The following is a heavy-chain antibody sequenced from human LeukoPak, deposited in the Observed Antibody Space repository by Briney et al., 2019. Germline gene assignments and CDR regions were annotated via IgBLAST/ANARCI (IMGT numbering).Heavy chain of an antibody. CDR1: GYTFTSYG. CDR2: ISAYNGNT. V-gene: IGHV1-18*01. J-gene: IGHJ5*02. D-gene: IGHD5-18*01. Sequence: ASVKVSCKASGYTFTSYGISWVRQAPGQGLEWMGWISAYNGNTNYAQKLQGRVTMTTDTSTSTAYMELRSLRSDDTAVYYCARGSTDTAMVIGGHWFDPWGQGTLVPSPQ. CDR3: ARGSTDTAMVIGGHWFDP.